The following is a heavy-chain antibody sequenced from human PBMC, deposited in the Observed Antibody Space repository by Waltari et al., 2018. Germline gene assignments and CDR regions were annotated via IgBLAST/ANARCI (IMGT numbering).Heavy chain of an antibody. J-gene: IGHJ3*02. CDR2: IDTSRST. Sequence: QVQLQESGPGLVKPSETLSLTCTVSGGSISSYYWSWIRQPPGKGLEWIGRIDTSRSTNYNPSLKSRVTMSVDTAKNQFSLTLSSVTAADTAVYYCARGADAFDIWGQGTMVTVSS. CDR3: ARGADAFDI. V-gene: IGHV4-4*07. CDR1: GGSISSYY.